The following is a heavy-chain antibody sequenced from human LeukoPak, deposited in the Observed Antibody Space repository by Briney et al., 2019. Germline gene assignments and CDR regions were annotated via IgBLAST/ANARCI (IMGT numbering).Heavy chain of an antibody. J-gene: IGHJ4*02. D-gene: IGHD3-10*01. CDR1: GYTFTSYG. V-gene: IGHV1-18*01. Sequence: ASVKVSCKASGYTFTSYGISWVRQAPGQGLEWMGWISAYNGNTNYAQKFQGRVTMTRNTSISTAYMELSSLRSEDTAVYYCARSAMVRGVNSLDYWGQGTLVTVSS. CDR2: ISAYNGNT. CDR3: ARSAMVRGVNSLDY.